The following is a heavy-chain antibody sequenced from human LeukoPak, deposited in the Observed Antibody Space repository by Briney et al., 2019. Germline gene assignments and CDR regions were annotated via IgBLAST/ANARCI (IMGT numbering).Heavy chain of an antibody. V-gene: IGHV1-2*02. CDR2: IDPNINGA. J-gene: IGHJ4*02. CDR1: GCTFTAHY. CDR3: ARESGSFDY. Sequence: ASVKVSCKTSGCTFTAHYLHWVRQAPGQGLEWMGYIDPNINGATYAQKFQGRVTLTRDTSISTVYMELSSLTSDDTAIYYCARESGSFDYWGQGTLVTVSS. D-gene: IGHD1-26*01.